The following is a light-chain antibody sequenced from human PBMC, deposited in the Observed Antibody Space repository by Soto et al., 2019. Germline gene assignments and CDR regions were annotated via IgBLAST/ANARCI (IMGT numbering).Light chain of an antibody. J-gene: IGLJ2*01. CDR1: SSDVGGYNY. Sequence: QSVLTQPASVSGSPGQSITISCTGTSSDVGGYNYVSWYQQYPGKAPKLMIYEVTYRPSGVSNRFSGSKSDNTASLTISGLQAEDEADYYCSSYASSNTVVFGGGTKVTVL. CDR3: SSYASSNTVV. V-gene: IGLV2-14*01. CDR2: EVT.